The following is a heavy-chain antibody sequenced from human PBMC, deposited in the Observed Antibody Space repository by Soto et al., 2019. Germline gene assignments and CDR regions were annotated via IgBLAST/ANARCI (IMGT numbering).Heavy chain of an antibody. CDR2: IYWDDDK. CDR1: GFSLSTSGVG. V-gene: IGHV2-5*02. CDR3: ARRHYDILTGYYSSWAFDI. Sequence: SGPTLVNPTQTLTLTCTFSGFSLSTSGVGVGWIRQPPGKALEWLALIYWDDDKRYSPSLKSRLTITKDTSKNQVVLRMTNMDPVDTATYYCARRHYDILTGYYSSWAFDIWGQGTMVT. J-gene: IGHJ3*02. D-gene: IGHD3-9*01.